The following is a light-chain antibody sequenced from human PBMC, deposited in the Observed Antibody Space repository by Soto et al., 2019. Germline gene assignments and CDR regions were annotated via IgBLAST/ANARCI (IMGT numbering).Light chain of an antibody. CDR2: GNS. CDR1: SSNIGANYH. CDR3: CSFAGTNTI. J-gene: IGLJ2*01. V-gene: IGLV1-40*01. Sequence: QSVLTQPPSVSGAPGQRVTISCTGSSSNIGANYHVHWYQQLPGTAPKLLIYGNSNRPSGVPDRFSGSKSGTSASLAITGLQAEDEADYYCCSFAGTNTIFGGGTKLTVL.